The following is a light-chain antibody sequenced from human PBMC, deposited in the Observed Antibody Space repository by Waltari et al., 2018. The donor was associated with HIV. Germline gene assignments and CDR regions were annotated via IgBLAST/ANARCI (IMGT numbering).Light chain of an antibody. V-gene: IGKV3-15*01. CDR2: DAS. CDR1: ESISKS. Sequence: EIVMTQSPATLSVSPGARATLSCRASESISKSLAWYQQKPGQAPRLLIYDASTRATCIPARFSGSGSGTVFTLTVSSLQSEDFAVYYCQQYDSWPPGTFGPGTKVDIK. CDR3: QQYDSWPPGT. J-gene: IGKJ3*01.